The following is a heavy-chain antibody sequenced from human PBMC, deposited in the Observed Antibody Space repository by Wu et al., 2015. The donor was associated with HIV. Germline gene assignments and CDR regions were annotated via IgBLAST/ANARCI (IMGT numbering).Heavy chain of an antibody. D-gene: IGHD6-13*01. Sequence: QVQLVQSWAEVKKPGASVKVSCKASGYTFTGYYIHWVRQAPGQGLEWMGLMNPSTGGTNYAQKFQGRVTMTRDTSTTTAYMELNNLKADDTAVYYCARGHVAAASGIIGYWGQGTLVIVSS. CDR2: MNPSTGGT. J-gene: IGHJ4*02. CDR1: GYTFTGYY. CDR3: ARGHVAAASGIIGY. V-gene: IGHV1-2*02.